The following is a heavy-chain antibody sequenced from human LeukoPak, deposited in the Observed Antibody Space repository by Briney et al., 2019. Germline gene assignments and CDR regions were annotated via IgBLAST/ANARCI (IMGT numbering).Heavy chain of an antibody. Sequence: GGSLRLSCAASGFTFSSYSMNWVRQAPGKGLEWVSSISSSSSYIYYADSVKGRFTISRDNAKNSLYLQMNSLRAEDTAVYYCARALGTNYYCYMDVWGKGTTVTISS. CDR3: ARALGTNYYCYMDV. V-gene: IGHV3-21*01. D-gene: IGHD1-1*01. CDR2: ISSSSSYI. J-gene: IGHJ6*03. CDR1: GFTFSSYS.